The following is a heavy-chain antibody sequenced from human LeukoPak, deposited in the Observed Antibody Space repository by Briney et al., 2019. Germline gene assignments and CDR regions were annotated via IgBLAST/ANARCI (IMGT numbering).Heavy chain of an antibody. CDR1: GYSISSGYY. Sequence: SETLSLTCTVSGYSISSGYYWGWIRPPPGKGLEWIGSIYHSGSTYYNPSLKSRVTISVDTSKNQFSLKLSSVTAADTAVYYCARNGGDYLGGQGTLVTVSS. J-gene: IGHJ4*02. CDR2: IYHSGST. CDR3: ARNGGDYL. D-gene: IGHD4-17*01. V-gene: IGHV4-38-2*02.